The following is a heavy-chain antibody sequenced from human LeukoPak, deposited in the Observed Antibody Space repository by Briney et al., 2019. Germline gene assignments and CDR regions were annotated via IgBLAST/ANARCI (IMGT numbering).Heavy chain of an antibody. D-gene: IGHD1-1*01. J-gene: IGHJ4*02. Sequence: GGSLRLSCAISGFIFNTNGMNWVRQSPGKGLEWLATIAGGDESTYYADSVKGRFAISRDNSKNTVYLHMNSLRVEDTAVYYCARGVYWSLDYWGQGTPVTVSS. V-gene: IGHV3-23*01. CDR1: GFIFNTNG. CDR2: IAGGDEST. CDR3: ARGVYWSLDY.